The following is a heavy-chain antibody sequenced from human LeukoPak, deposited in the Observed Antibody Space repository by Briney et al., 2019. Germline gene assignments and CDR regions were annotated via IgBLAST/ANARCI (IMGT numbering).Heavy chain of an antibody. V-gene: IGHV4-4*02. J-gene: IGHJ4*02. Sequence: GSLRLSCAASGFTFRSYSMNWVRPAPGRVLEWVGVISHGGHTNYNPSLKSRVTISLDKSKNQFSLTVTSVTAADTAVYYCARLKNYYGSGSYDLEYFDYWGQGTLVTVSS. D-gene: IGHD3-10*01. CDR3: ARLKNYYGSGSYDLEYFDY. CDR1: GFTFRSYSM. CDR2: ISHGGHT.